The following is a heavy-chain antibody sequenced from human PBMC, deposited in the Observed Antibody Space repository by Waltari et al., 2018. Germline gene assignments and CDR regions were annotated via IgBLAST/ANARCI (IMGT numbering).Heavy chain of an antibody. J-gene: IGHJ3*02. V-gene: IGHV1-69*01. CDR2: IIPIFGTA. D-gene: IGHD1-26*01. CDR3: AAYIVGATTDAFDI. CDR1: VGALSSYD. Sequence: QVQLVQSGAEVKKPWSSVKVSCKASVGALSSYDISRLRQAPGQGLEWMGGIIPIFGTADYAQKFQGRVTITADESTSTAYMEMSSLRSEDTAVYYCAAYIVGATTDAFDIWGQGTMVTVSS.